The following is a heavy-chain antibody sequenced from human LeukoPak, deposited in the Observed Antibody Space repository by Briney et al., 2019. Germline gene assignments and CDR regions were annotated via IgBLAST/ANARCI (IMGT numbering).Heavy chain of an antibody. V-gene: IGHV4-4*07. J-gene: IGHJ4*02. D-gene: IGHD2-15*01. Sequence: SETLSLTCTVSGGSMSSYYWSWIRQPAGKGREWIGRSYIFGNTNYNPSLKSRVTISLDESRNQFSLKLSSVTAADTAVYYCARSEAYSTGFDYWGLGTLVTVSS. CDR2: SYIFGNT. CDR1: GGSMSSYY. CDR3: ARSEAYSTGFDY.